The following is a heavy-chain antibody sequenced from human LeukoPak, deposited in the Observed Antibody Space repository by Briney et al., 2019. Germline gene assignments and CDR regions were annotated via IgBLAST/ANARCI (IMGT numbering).Heavy chain of an antibody. J-gene: IGHJ4*02. CDR2: ISGSGGST. Sequence: GGSLRLSCAASGFTFSSYAMSWVRQAPGKGLEWVSAISGSGGSTYYADSVKGRFTISRDNSKNTLYLQMNSLRAEDTAVYYCAKAPARWLQFLAAYWGQGTLVTVSS. V-gene: IGHV3-23*01. CDR1: GFTFSSYA. D-gene: IGHD5-24*01. CDR3: AKAPARWLQFLAAY.